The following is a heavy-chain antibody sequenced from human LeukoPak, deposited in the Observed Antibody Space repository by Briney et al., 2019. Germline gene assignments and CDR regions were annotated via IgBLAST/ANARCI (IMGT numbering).Heavy chain of an antibody. Sequence: GSLRFSCAASGFTFRSHAMSWVRQPPGKGLEWIGEIYHSGSTNYNPSLKSRVTISVDKSKNQFSLKLSSVTAADTAVYYCAMVRGVRDYWGQGTLVTVSS. CDR2: IYHSGST. V-gene: IGHV4-4*02. D-gene: IGHD3-10*01. CDR1: GFTFRSHAM. J-gene: IGHJ4*02. CDR3: AMVRGVRDY.